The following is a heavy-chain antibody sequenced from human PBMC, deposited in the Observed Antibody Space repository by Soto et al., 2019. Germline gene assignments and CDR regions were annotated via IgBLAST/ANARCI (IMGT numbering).Heavy chain of an antibody. D-gene: IGHD3-3*01. Sequence: ASVKVSCKTSGYLFTSYDINWVRVATGQGLEWMGWMKPNSGNTGYAQKFQGRVTMTRDISKSTAFLELRSLRSDDTAMYYCARSFWSGPLWGQGTQVTVSS. CDR1: GYLFTSYD. J-gene: IGHJ1*01. CDR3: ARSFWSGPL. CDR2: MKPNSGNT. V-gene: IGHV1-8*01.